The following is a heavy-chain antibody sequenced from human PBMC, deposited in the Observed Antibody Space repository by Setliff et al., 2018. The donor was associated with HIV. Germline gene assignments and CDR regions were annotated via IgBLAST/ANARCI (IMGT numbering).Heavy chain of an antibody. CDR2: IVVGSGNT. CDR3: AALDIVATRASYYFDY. J-gene: IGHJ4*02. Sequence: GASVKVSCKASGFTFTSSAMQWVRQARGQRLEWIGWIVVGSGNTNYAQKFQERVTSTRDMATSTAYMELSSLRSEDTAVYYCAALDIVATRASYYFDYWGQGTLVTVSS. CDR1: GFTFTSSA. D-gene: IGHD5-12*01. V-gene: IGHV1-58*02.